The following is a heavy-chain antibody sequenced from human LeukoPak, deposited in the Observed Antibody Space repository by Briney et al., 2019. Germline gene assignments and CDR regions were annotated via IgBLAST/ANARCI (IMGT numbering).Heavy chain of an antibody. Sequence: GGSLRLSCAASGFTFSSYSMNWVRQAPGKGLEWVSSISSSSSYIYYADSVKGRFTISRDNAKNSLYLQMNSLRAEDTAVYYCARVSPHSSGYYYGSYYYYGMDVWGQGTTVTVSS. D-gene: IGHD3-22*01. J-gene: IGHJ6*02. CDR2: ISSSSSYI. V-gene: IGHV3-21*01. CDR1: GFTFSSYS. CDR3: ARVSPHSSGYYYGSYYYYGMDV.